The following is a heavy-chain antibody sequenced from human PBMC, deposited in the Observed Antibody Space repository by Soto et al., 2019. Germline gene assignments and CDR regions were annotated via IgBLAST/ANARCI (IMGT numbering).Heavy chain of an antibody. D-gene: IGHD2-8*01. CDR3: ARDGLYCTYANCRGDAYDV. J-gene: IGHJ3*01. V-gene: IGHV3-7*04. CDR1: GFTFRTYW. CDR2: IKQDGSEK. Sequence: EVQLVGSGGGLVQPGGSLRLYCVASGFTFRTYWMTWVRQAPGKGLEWVANIKQDGSEKYYVYSVRGRFAISRDNTKDSLYLQMNSLRVEDTAVYYCARDGLYCTYANCRGDAYDVWDQGTMVTVSS.